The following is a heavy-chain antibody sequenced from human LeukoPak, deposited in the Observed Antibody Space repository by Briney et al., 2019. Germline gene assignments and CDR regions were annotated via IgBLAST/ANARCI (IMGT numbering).Heavy chain of an antibody. V-gene: IGHV4-34*01. J-gene: IGHJ4*02. Sequence: PSETLSLTCAVYGGSFNGYYWSWIRQPPGKGLEWIGEINHSGSTNYNPSLKSRVTISVDTSKNQFSLKLSSVTAADTAVYYCARGELAVAGYDFDYWGQGTLVTVSS. D-gene: IGHD6-19*01. CDR3: ARGELAVAGYDFDY. CDR1: GGSFNGYY. CDR2: INHSGST.